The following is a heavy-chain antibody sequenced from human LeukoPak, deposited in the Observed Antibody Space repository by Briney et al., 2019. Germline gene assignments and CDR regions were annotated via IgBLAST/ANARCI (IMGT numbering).Heavy chain of an antibody. CDR3: VKDLSDRDVDY. J-gene: IGHJ4*02. Sequence: GGSLRLSCLGSGFTFSWYGMNWVRQAPGRGLEYVSAISKNGGTTYYVDSVKGRFTISRDNSKNTLYLQMNGLRVEDTAVYFCVKDLSDRDVDYWGQGTLVTVSS. CDR1: GFTFSWYG. V-gene: IGHV3-64D*06. D-gene: IGHD2-21*02. CDR2: ISKNGGTT.